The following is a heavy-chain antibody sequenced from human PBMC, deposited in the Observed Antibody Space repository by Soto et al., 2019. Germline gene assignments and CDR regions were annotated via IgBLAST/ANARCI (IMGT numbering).Heavy chain of an antibody. J-gene: IGHJ3*02. Sequence: ASVKVSCKASGYTFTSYGISWVRQAPGQGLEWMGWISAYNGNTNYAQKLQGRVTMTTDTSTSTAYMELGSLRSDDTAVYYCARDRVVVVPAAITPAAFDIWGQGTMVTVSS. V-gene: IGHV1-18*04. D-gene: IGHD2-2*02. CDR1: GYTFTSYG. CDR2: ISAYNGNT. CDR3: ARDRVVVVPAAITPAAFDI.